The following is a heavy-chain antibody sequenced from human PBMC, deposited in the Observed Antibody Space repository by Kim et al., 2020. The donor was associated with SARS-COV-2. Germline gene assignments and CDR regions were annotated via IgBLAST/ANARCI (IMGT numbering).Heavy chain of an antibody. J-gene: IGHJ4*02. V-gene: IGHV3-21*01. Sequence: ADSVKGRFTISRDNAKNSLYLQMNSLRAEDTAVYYCARVSGIAAAGMVDYWGQGTLVTVSS. D-gene: IGHD6-13*01. CDR3: ARVSGIAAAGMVDY.